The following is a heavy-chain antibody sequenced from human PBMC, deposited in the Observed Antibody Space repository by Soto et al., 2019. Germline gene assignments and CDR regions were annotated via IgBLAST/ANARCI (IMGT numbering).Heavy chain of an antibody. D-gene: IGHD5-12*01. CDR1: GFNLSGYE. CDR2: ISNSGTTI. J-gene: IGHJ6*02. CDR3: AGERHVDRNYFYYGMSV. Sequence: PGGSLRLSCAASGFNLSGYEMDWVRQAPGKGLEWVSYISNSGTTIYDADSVKGRFTISRDNAKNSLYLQMNSLRAEDTAVYYCAGERHVDRNYFYYGMSVWGQGTTVTVSS. V-gene: IGHV3-48*03.